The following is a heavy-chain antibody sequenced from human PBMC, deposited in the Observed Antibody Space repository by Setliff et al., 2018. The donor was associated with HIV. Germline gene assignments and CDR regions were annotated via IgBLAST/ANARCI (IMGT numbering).Heavy chain of an antibody. CDR1: GFTFSNYA. J-gene: IGHJ4*02. V-gene: IGHV3-23*01. CDR3: AKDLAASGLGYFDS. D-gene: IGHD3-22*01. Sequence: GGSLRLSCAGSGFTFSNYAMSWVRQAPGEGLEWVSAILSTGEKTFYADSVKGRFTISRDNSKNTVYLQINSLRAEDTAEYYCAKDLAASGLGYFDSWGRGILVTVSS. CDR2: ILSTGEKT.